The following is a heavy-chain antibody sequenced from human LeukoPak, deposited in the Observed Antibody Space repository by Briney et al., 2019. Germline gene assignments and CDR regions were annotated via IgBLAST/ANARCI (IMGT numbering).Heavy chain of an antibody. CDR2: IKSKTDGGTT. D-gene: IGHD3/OR15-3a*01. CDR1: GFTFSNAW. Sequence: GGSLRLSCAASGFTFSNAWMSWVRQAPGKGLEWVGRIKSKTDGGTTDYAAPVKGRCTISRDDSKNTLYLHMNSLKTEDTAVYYCTTDGDAANIGLARDYWGQGTLVTVSS. J-gene: IGHJ4*02. V-gene: IGHV3-15*01. CDR3: TTDGDAANIGLARDY.